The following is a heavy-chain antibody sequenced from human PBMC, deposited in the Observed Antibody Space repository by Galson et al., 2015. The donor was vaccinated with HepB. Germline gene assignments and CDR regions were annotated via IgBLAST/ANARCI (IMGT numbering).Heavy chain of an antibody. D-gene: IGHD2-2*01. CDR1: GGTFSSYA. CDR2: IIPIFGTA. CDR3: ASAGDYCSSTSCLGTGLDY. J-gene: IGHJ4*02. V-gene: IGHV1-69*13. Sequence: SVKVSCKASGGTFSSYAISWVRQAPGQGLEWMGGIIPIFGTANYAQKFQGRVTITADESTSTAYMELSSLRSEDTAVYYCASAGDYCSSTSCLGTGLDYWGQGTLVTVSS.